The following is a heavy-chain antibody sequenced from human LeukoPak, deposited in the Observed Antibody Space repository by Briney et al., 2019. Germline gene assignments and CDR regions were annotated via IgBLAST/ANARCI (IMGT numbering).Heavy chain of an antibody. V-gene: IGHV3-30*02. CDR3: ATGYSSGWYGRLDY. CDR2: IRYDGSKK. Sequence: GGSLRLSCAASGFTFRSYGMHWVRQAPGKGLEWVAVIRYDGSKKYYADSVKARFTLSRDNSKNTMYLQMNTLRAEDTAVYYCATGYSSGWYGRLDYWGQGTLVTVSS. CDR1: GFTFRSYG. J-gene: IGHJ4*02. D-gene: IGHD6-19*01.